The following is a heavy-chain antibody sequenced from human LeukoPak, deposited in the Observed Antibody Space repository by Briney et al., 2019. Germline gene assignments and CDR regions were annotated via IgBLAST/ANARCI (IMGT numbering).Heavy chain of an antibody. CDR1: GYSLSRYF. CDR2: INLSDDST. D-gene: IGHD1-26*01. J-gene: IGHJ4*02. CDR3: TRVAGDAFDS. Sequence: EASVKVSCKASGYSLSRYFMHWVRHAPGQGLEWVGVINLSDDSTGYAQRLQGRVTMTRDTSTSTVYMELSSLRSEDTAVYYCTRVAGDAFDSWGQGTLVTVSS. V-gene: IGHV1-46*04.